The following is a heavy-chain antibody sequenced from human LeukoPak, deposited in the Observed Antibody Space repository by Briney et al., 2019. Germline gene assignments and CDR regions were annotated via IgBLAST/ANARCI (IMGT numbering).Heavy chain of an antibody. D-gene: IGHD5-18*01. CDR3: APRGDIEHSYGYGKWFAP. CDR2: INHSGST. Sequence: SETLSLTCAVYGGSFSGYYWSWIRQPPGKGLEWIGEINHSGSTNYNASLKSRVTISVDTSKNQFSLRLSSVTAADTAVYYCAPRGDIEHSYGYGKWFAPWGRGPGVTVPS. V-gene: IGHV4-34*01. CDR1: GGSFSGYY. J-gene: IGHJ5*02.